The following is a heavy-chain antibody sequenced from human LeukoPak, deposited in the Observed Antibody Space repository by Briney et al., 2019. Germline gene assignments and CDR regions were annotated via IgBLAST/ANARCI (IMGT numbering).Heavy chain of an antibody. CDR2: INPNTGDT. J-gene: IGHJ5*02. Sequence: ASVKVSCKASGYTFTGYYIHWVRQAPGQGLEWMAWINPNTGDTNSTQKFQGRVTMTRDTSISTAYMELSRLRSEDTAVYYCAREVGRLLWFGELSWFDPWGQGTLVTVSS. D-gene: IGHD3-10*01. CDR3: AREVGRLLWFGELSWFDP. V-gene: IGHV1-2*02. CDR1: GYTFTGYY.